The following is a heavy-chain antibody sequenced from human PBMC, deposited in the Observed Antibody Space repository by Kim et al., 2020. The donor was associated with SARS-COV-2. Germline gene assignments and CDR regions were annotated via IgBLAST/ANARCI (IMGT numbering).Heavy chain of an antibody. V-gene: IGHV3-7*03. CDR1: GFTFSSYW. CDR3: ARDQWWGIAAAALDY. Sequence: GGSLRLSCAASGFTFSSYWMSWVRQAPGKGLEWVANIKQDGSEKYYVDSVKGRFTISRDNAKNSLYLQMNSLRAEDTAVYYCARDQWWGIAAAALDYWGQGTLVTVSS. D-gene: IGHD6-13*01. J-gene: IGHJ4*02. CDR2: IKQDGSEK.